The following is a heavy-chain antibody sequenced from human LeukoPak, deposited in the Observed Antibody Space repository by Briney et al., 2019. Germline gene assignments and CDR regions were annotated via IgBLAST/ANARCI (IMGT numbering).Heavy chain of an antibody. Sequence: GGSLRLSCAASGFTFSSYAMSWVRQAPGKGLEWVSAISGSGGSTYYADSVKGRFTISRDNSKNTLYLQMNSLRAEDTAVYYCARDQLSYYDSSGGLDYWGQGTLVTVPS. J-gene: IGHJ4*02. CDR2: ISGSGGST. V-gene: IGHV3-23*01. D-gene: IGHD3-22*01. CDR1: GFTFSSYA. CDR3: ARDQLSYYDSSGGLDY.